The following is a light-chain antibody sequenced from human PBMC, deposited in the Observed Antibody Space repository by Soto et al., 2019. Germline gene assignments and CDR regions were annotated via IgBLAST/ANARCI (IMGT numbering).Light chain of an antibody. Sequence: EIVLTQSPGTLSLSPGERATLSCRASQSVGSTYLAWYQQKPGQAPKLLIYGVSSRATGIPDRFSGSGYGTDFTLTISRLEPEDFAVYYCQQYGTSPLTFGPGTKVDL. V-gene: IGKV3-20*01. CDR1: QSVGSTY. J-gene: IGKJ3*01. CDR3: QQYGTSPLT. CDR2: GVS.